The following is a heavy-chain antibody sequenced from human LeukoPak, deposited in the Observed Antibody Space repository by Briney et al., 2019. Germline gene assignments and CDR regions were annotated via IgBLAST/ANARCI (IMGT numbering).Heavy chain of an antibody. Sequence: SETLSLTCTVSGGSISSYYWSWIRQPAGKGLKWIGRIYTSGSTNHNPSLKSRVTMSVDTSKNQFSLKLSSVTAADTAVYYCARLVVRTIFGVGLVDWFDPWGQGTLVTVSS. J-gene: IGHJ5*02. V-gene: IGHV4-4*07. CDR3: ARLVVRTIFGVGLVDWFDP. D-gene: IGHD3-3*01. CDR1: GGSISSYY. CDR2: IYTSGST.